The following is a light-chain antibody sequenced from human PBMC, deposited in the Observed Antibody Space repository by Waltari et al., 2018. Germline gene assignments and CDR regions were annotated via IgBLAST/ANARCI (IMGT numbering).Light chain of an antibody. Sequence: QSALTQPASVSGSPGQSITIPCTATSRDVGRYYPFSWYQQHPGKAPKLMIYEVVKRPSGVSNRFSGSTSANAASLTISGLQAEDEGDYYCCSYARSGTVLFGGGTKLTVL. CDR1: SRDVGRYYP. J-gene: IGLJ2*01. CDR3: CSYARSGTVL. V-gene: IGLV2-23*02. CDR2: EVV.